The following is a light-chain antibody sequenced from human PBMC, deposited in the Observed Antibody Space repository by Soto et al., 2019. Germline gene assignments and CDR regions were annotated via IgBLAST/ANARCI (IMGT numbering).Light chain of an antibody. CDR3: GTWDNSLSGGV. CDR2: ENS. Sequence: QSVLTQPPSVSAAPGQLVTISCSGSGSHIGRHYVSWYQQLPGSAPKLLIYENSKRPSGIPDRFSGSKSGTSATLGITGLQTGDEADYYCGTWDNSLSGGVFGGGTKLTVL. V-gene: IGLV1-51*02. CDR1: GSHIGRHY. J-gene: IGLJ3*02.